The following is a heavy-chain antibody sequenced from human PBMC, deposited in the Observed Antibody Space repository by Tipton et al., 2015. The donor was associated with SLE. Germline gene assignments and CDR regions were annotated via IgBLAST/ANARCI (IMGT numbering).Heavy chain of an antibody. Sequence: TLSLTCTVSGGSISSGDYYWSWIRQPPGKGLEWIGYIYYSGSTNYNPSLKSRVTISVDTSKNQFSLKLSSVTAADTAVYYCASYGYSGSHGGAFDIWGQGTMVTVSS. CDR3: ASYGYSGSHGGAFDI. V-gene: IGHV4-30-4*01. J-gene: IGHJ3*02. CDR2: IYYSGST. CDR1: GGSISSGDYY. D-gene: IGHD1-26*01.